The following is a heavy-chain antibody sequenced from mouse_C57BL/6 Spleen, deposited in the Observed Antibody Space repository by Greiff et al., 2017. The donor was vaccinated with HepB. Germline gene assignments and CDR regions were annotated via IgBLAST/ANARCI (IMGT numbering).Heavy chain of an antibody. J-gene: IGHJ2*01. CDR1: GYTFTNYW. V-gene: IGHV1-63*01. D-gene: IGHD2-5*01. CDR3: ATYYSIYFDY. Sequence: QVHVKQSGAELVRPGTSVKMSCKASGYTFTNYWIGWAKQRPGHGLEWIGDIYPGGGYTNYNEKFKGKATLTADKSSSTAYMQFSSLTSEDSAIYYCATYYSIYFDYWGQGTTLTVSS. CDR2: IYPGGGYT.